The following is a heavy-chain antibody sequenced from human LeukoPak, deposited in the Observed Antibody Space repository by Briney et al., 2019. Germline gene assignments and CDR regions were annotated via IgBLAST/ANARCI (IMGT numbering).Heavy chain of an antibody. D-gene: IGHD4-4*01. CDR3: AKAPTRLMTTVTQFDY. CDR2: ISSSSSYI. J-gene: IGHJ4*02. CDR1: GFTFSSYS. V-gene: IGHV3-21*04. Sequence: GGSLRLSCAASGFTFSSYSMNWVRQAPGKGLEWVSSISSSSSYIYYADSVKGRFTISRDNSKNTLYLQMNSLRAEDTAVYYCAKAPTRLMTTVTQFDYWGQGTLVTVSS.